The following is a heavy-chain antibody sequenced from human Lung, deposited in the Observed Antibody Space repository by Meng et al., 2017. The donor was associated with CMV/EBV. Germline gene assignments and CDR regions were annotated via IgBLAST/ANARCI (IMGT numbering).Heavy chain of an antibody. V-gene: IGHV4-4*02. D-gene: IGHD4/OR15-4a*01. CDR3: ARVTEYGGNCFDS. J-gene: IGHJ4*02. CDR1: GTSISTSNW. CDR2: VYHSGYT. Sequence: SETXSLTCAVSGTSISTSNWWSWVRQPPGKGLEWIGEVYHSGYTNYNPSLKSRVTMSVDRSKNQFSLKLSSVTAADTAVYYCARVTEYGGNCFDSLGQGTLVTVSS.